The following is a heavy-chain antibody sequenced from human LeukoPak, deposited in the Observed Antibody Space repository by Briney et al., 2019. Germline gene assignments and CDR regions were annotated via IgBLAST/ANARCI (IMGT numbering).Heavy chain of an antibody. D-gene: IGHD1-14*01. CDR1: GYTFTSYG. J-gene: IGHJ4*02. CDR3: ASLGDETGYYFDY. CDR2: NSAYNGNT. Sequence: GASVKVSCKASGYTFTSYGISWVRQAPGQGLEGMGWNSAYNGNTNYAQKLQGRVTMTTDTSTRTAYMELRSLRSDDTAVYYCASLGDETGYYFDYWGQGTLVTVSS. V-gene: IGHV1-18*01.